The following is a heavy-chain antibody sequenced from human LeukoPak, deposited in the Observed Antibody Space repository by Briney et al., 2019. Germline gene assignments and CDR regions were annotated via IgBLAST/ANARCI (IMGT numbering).Heavy chain of an antibody. D-gene: IGHD5-12*01. CDR3: GRYRGLSGYDLYDY. CDR1: GFTFSNYW. CDR2: IKHDGSEI. J-gene: IGHJ4*02. V-gene: IGHV3-7*02. Sequence: PGGSLKLSCAAYGFTFSNYWMGWVRQAPGKGVEWVANIKHDGSEIYYVDAVKGRCIISRDTAKDSLYLQMHSLRAEDTAVYYCGRYRGLSGYDLYDYWGQGTLVTVSS.